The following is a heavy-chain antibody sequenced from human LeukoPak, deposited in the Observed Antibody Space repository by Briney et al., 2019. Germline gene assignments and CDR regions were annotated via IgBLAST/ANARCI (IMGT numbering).Heavy chain of an antibody. Sequence: GGSLRLSCAASGFTFSDYFMGWIRQAPGKGLEWVSYISSSGSTTYYADSVKGRFTISRDNAKNSLYLQMNSLRAEDTAVYYCARVGHYYDSSGYLRYYFGLDVWGQGTTVTVS. D-gene: IGHD3-22*01. CDR3: ARVGHYYDSSGYLRYYFGLDV. CDR1: GFTFSDYF. V-gene: IGHV3-11*01. J-gene: IGHJ6*02. CDR2: ISSSGSTT.